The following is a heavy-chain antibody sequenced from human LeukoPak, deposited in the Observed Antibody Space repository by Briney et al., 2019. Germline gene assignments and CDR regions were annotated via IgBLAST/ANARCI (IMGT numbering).Heavy chain of an antibody. J-gene: IGHJ4*02. Sequence: PSETLSLTCAVYGGSFSGYYWSWIRQPPGKGLEGIGQINHSGSTNYNPSLKSRVTISVDTSKNQFSLKLSSVTAADTAVYYCARRPKYYYDSSGYLDYWGQGTLVTVSS. CDR2: INHSGST. V-gene: IGHV4-34*01. CDR3: ARRPKYYYDSSGYLDY. D-gene: IGHD3-22*01. CDR1: GGSFSGYY.